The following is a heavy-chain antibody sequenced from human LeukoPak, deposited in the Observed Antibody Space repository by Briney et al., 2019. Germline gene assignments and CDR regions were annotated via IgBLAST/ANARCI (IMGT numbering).Heavy chain of an antibody. Sequence: RPSETLSLTCTVSGDSVSNGHYYWSWIRQPPGKGLEWIGYIYYSGSTNYNSSLKSRVTISVDRSKNQFSLKLSSVTAADTAVYYCARWSGYDRGDYWGQGTLVTVSS. D-gene: IGHD5-12*01. V-gene: IGHV4-61*01. J-gene: IGHJ4*02. CDR3: ARWSGYDRGDY. CDR2: IYYSGST. CDR1: GDSVSNGHYY.